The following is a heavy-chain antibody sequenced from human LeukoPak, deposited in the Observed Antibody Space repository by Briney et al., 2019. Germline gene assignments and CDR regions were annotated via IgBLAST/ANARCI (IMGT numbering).Heavy chain of an antibody. CDR3: AKDWGFQFNSGSYCEF. Sequence: PGRSLRLSCGAAGFIFSNYVMHWARQAPGKGLEWVASTSYNGVNKFYADSVKGRFTISRDNSKSTLYLQMDSLRVEDTAVYYCAKDWGFQFNSGSYCEFWGQGTLVTVSS. J-gene: IGHJ4*02. CDR1: GFIFSNYV. V-gene: IGHV3-30*18. D-gene: IGHD3-10*01. CDR2: TSYNGVNK.